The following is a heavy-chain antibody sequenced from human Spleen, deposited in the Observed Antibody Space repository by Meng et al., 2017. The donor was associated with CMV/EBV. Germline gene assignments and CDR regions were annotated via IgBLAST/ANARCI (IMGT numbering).Heavy chain of an antibody. D-gene: IGHD5-18*01. CDR3: ARDSHVANTASDY. Sequence: GESLKISCAASGFTFSSYSMNWVRQAPGKGLEWVSSISSSSSYIYYADSVKGRFTISRDNAKNSLYLQMNSLRAEDTAVYYCARDSHVANTASDYWGQGTLVTVSS. CDR1: GFTFSSYS. CDR2: ISSSSSYI. J-gene: IGHJ4*02. V-gene: IGHV3-21*01.